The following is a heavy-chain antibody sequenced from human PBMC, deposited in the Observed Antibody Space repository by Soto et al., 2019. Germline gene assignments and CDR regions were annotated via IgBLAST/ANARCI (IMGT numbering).Heavy chain of an antibody. J-gene: IGHJ3*02. CDR2: IGTAGDT. CDR3: ARRSSSWYAFDI. CDR1: GFTFSSYD. Sequence: GGSLRLSCAASGFTFSSYDMHWVRQATGKGLEGVSVIGTAGDTYYPGSVKGRFTISRENAKNSLYLQMISMRAGDAAVYYCARRSSSWYAFDIWGQGTMVTVSS. D-gene: IGHD6-13*01. V-gene: IGHV3-13*01.